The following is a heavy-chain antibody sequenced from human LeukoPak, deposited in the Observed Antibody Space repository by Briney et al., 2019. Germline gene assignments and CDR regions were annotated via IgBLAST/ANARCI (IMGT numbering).Heavy chain of an antibody. CDR2: ISAYNGNT. J-gene: IGHJ4*02. V-gene: IGHV1-18*01. D-gene: IGHD3-3*01. Sequence: ASVKVSCKASGYTFTSYGISWVRQAPGQGLEWMGWISAYNGNTNYAQKLQGRVTMTTDTSTSAAYMELRSLRSEDTAVYYCARDRDFWSGYYAIGGFDYWGQGTLVTVSS. CDR1: GYTFTSYG. CDR3: ARDRDFWSGYYAIGGFDY.